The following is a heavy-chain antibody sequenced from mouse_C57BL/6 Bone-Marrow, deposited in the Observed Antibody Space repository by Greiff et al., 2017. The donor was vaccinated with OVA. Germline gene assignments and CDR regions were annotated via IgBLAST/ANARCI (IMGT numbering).Heavy chain of an antibody. Sequence: EVQLLESGGGLVKPGGSLKLSCAASGFTFSSYAMSWVRQTPEKRLEWVATISDGGSYTYYPDNVKGRFTISRDNAKNNLYLQMSHLKSEDTAMYYCARDGYAMDYWGQGTSVTVSS. CDR1: GFTFSSYA. CDR3: ARDGYAMDY. CDR2: ISDGGSYT. J-gene: IGHJ4*01. V-gene: IGHV5-4*01.